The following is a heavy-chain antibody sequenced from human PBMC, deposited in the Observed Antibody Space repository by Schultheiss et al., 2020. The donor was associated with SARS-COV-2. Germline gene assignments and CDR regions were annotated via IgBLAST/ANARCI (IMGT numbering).Heavy chain of an antibody. CDR3: ASLEWFNPESYYYYGMDV. V-gene: IGHV1-2*02. Sequence: ASVKVSCNTSGDTFTRNGFSWVRQAPGQGLEWMGWINPNSGGTNYAQKFQGRVTMTRDTSTSTAYMELSRLRSDDTAVYYCASLEWFNPESYYYYGMDVWGQGTTVTVSS. D-gene: IGHD3-3*01. J-gene: IGHJ6*02. CDR2: INPNSGGT. CDR1: GDTFTRNG.